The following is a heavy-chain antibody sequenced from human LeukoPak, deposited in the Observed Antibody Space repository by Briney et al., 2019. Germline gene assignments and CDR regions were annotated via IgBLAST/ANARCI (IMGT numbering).Heavy chain of an antibody. Sequence: SQTLSLTCAISGDSVSSNSAAWSWIRQSPSRGLEWLGRTYYRSKWYHDYAVSVRSRVSVNPDTSKNQFSLQPNSVTPEDTAVYYCARFLGIGSQRYYFDSWGQGTLVTVSS. D-gene: IGHD6-19*01. J-gene: IGHJ4*02. CDR1: GDSVSSNSAA. CDR3: ARFLGIGSQRYYFDS. V-gene: IGHV6-1*01. CDR2: TYYRSKWYH.